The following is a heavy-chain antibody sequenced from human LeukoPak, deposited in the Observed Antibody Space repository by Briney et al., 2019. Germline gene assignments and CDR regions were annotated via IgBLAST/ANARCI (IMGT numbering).Heavy chain of an antibody. CDR3: ARDKGSNYGGNWFDP. D-gene: IGHD4-11*01. J-gene: IGHJ5*02. Sequence: PGGSLRLSCAASGFTFSSYSMNWVRQAPGKGLEWVSSISSSSSYIYYADSVKGRFTISRDNAKNSLYLQMNSLRAEDTAVYYCARDKGSNYGGNWFDPWGQGTLVTVSS. V-gene: IGHV3-21*01. CDR2: ISSSSSYI. CDR1: GFTFSSYS.